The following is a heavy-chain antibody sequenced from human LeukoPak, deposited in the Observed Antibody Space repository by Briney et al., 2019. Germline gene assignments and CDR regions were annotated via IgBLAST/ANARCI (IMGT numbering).Heavy chain of an antibody. CDR2: IRGSGTTT. D-gene: IGHD4-17*01. J-gene: IGHJ4*02. V-gene: IGHV3-23*01. CDR1: GFTFSSYA. CDR3: AREPTETPDDYGGVVGFDY. Sequence: PGGSLRLSCAASGFTFSSYAMSWVRQAPGKGLEWVSGIRGSGTTTYYADSVKGRFTISRDNSKNTLYLQMNSLRAEDTAVYYCAREPTETPDDYGGVVGFDYWGQGTLVTVSS.